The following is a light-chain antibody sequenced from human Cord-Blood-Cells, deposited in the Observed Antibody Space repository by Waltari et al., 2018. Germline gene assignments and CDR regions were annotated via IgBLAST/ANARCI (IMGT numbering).Light chain of an antibody. Sequence: QSALTQPASVSGSPGQSITISCTGTSSDVGGYNYVSWYQQHPGKAPKLMIYDVSNRHSAVSNSCSGSKSGNTSSLTISGLQAENEADYYCSSDTSSSTCVFGTGTKVTVL. CDR2: DVS. CDR3: SSDTSSSTCV. CDR1: SSDVGGYNY. V-gene: IGLV2-14*01. J-gene: IGLJ1*01.